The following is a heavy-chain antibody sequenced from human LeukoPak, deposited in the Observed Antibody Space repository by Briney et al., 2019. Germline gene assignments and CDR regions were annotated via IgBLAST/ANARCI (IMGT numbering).Heavy chain of an antibody. CDR1: GYTFTGYY. CDR3: ARGSLEYYYDASGPGY. J-gene: IGHJ4*02. V-gene: IGHV1-2*02. CDR2: INPNSGGT. Sequence: ASVKVSCKASGYTFTGYYIHWVRQAPGQGLEWMGWINPNSGGTNYAQKFQGRVTMTRDTSISTAYMELSRLTSDDTAVYYCARGSLEYYYDASGPGYWGRGTLVTVSS. D-gene: IGHD3-22*01.